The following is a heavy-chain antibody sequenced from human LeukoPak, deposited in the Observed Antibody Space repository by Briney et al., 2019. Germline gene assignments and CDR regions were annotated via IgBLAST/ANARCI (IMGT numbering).Heavy chain of an antibody. CDR1: GYTFTSYG. J-gene: IGHJ4*02. Sequence: ASVKVSCKASGYTFTSYGISWVRQAPGQELEWMGWISAYNGNTNYAQKLQGRVTMTTDTSTSTAYMELRSLRSDDTAVYYCARDRNGGWYYYDSSGYYSDYWGQGTLVTVSS. CDR2: ISAYNGNT. D-gene: IGHD3-22*01. V-gene: IGHV1-18*01. CDR3: ARDRNGGWYYYDSSGYYSDY.